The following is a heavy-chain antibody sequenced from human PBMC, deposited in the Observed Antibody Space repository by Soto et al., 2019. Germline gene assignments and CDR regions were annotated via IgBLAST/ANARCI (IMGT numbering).Heavy chain of an antibody. D-gene: IGHD2-21*02. CDR3: GRAIATAAPLGT. J-gene: IGHJ5*02. Sequence: QVQLVQSGAEVTKPGASVKVSCKTSGYPFTDYDINWVRQAPGQGLDLMGRINSHSGATTYAQMFQDRVTMTSDTPIRTANSELSSLRADNTAVYYCGRAIATAAPLGTWGPGNLVTVSS. CDR2: INSHSGAT. V-gene: IGHV1-2*06. CDR1: GYPFTDYD.